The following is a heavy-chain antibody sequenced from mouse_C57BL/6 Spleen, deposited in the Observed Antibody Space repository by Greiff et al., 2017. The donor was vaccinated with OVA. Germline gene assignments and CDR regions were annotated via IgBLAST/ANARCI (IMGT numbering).Heavy chain of an antibody. CDR1: GYTFTSYW. CDR2: IYPGSGST. CDR3: ARVSPTVVAPDY. V-gene: IGHV1-55*01. J-gene: IGHJ2*01. D-gene: IGHD1-1*01. Sequence: VQLQQPGPELVKPGASVKMSCKASGYTFTSYWITWVKQRPGQGLEWIGDIYPGSGSTNYNEKFKSKATLTVDTSSSTAYMQLSSLTSEGSAVYYSARVSPTVVAPDYWGQGTTLTVSS.